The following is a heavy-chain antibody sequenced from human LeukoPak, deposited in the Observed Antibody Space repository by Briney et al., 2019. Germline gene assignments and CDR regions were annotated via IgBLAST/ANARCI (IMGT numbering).Heavy chain of an antibody. Sequence: GGSLRLSCAASGFTFSNYVMGWVRQAPGKGLEWVAFISNNGRNKDYADSVKGRFTISRDNSKNTLYLQVNSLRPDDTAVYYCTRDLTGHYSIDYWGQGTLVTVSS. CDR3: TRDLTGHYSIDY. D-gene: IGHD3-22*01. J-gene: IGHJ4*02. V-gene: IGHV3-30*03. CDR1: GFTFSNYV. CDR2: ISNNGRNK.